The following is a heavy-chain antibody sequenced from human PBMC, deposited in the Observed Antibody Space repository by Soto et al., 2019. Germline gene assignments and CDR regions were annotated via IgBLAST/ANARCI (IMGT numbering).Heavy chain of an antibody. CDR1: GYTFTSNS. Sequence: DSLKVSCKSSGYTFTSNSIGWVRQAPGQGLEWMGWINVYNGNTKYAQQLQGRVTLTTDTSTSTAYMDLRSLRSDDTAVYYCARISSARSGWLPDYWGQGNLVTVSS. V-gene: IGHV1-18*04. CDR3: ARISSARSGWLPDY. CDR2: INVYNGNT. J-gene: IGHJ4*02. D-gene: IGHD2-2*01.